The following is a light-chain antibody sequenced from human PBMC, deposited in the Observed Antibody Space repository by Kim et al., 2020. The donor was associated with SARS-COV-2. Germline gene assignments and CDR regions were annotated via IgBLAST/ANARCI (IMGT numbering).Light chain of an antibody. CDR1: QSISSW. CDR2: KAS. Sequence: ASVGDRVTITCRASQSISSWLAWYQQKPGKAPKLLINKASSLESGVPSRFSGSGSGTEFTLTISSLQPDDFATYYCQHYNGYSWTFGQGTKVDIK. V-gene: IGKV1-5*03. CDR3: QHYNGYSWT. J-gene: IGKJ1*01.